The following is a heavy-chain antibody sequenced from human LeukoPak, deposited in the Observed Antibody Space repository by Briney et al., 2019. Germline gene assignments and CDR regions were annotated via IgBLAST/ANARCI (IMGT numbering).Heavy chain of an antibody. CDR1: GFTFSNAW. Sequence: GGSLRLSCAASGFTFSNAWMNWVRQAPGKGLEWVSSISSSSSYIYYADSVKGRFTISRDNAKNSLYLQMNSLRAEDTAVYYCARAGIAAAGKLDWGQGTLVTVSS. J-gene: IGHJ4*02. D-gene: IGHD6-13*01. V-gene: IGHV3-21*01. CDR2: ISSSSSYI. CDR3: ARAGIAAAGKLD.